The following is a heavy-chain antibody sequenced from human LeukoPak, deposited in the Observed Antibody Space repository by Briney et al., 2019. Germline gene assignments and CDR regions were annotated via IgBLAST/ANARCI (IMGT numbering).Heavy chain of an antibody. V-gene: IGHV3-23*01. D-gene: IGHD5-18*01. Sequence: PGGSLRLSCAASGFTFSSYAMSWVRQAPGKGLEWVSAISGSGGSTYYAKSVKGRFTVSRDNSQSTLYLQMDSLKADDTAVYFCARTGYNYGTPLNYWGQGTLVTVSS. J-gene: IGHJ4*02. CDR3: ARTGYNYGTPLNY. CDR2: ISGSGGST. CDR1: GFTFSSYA.